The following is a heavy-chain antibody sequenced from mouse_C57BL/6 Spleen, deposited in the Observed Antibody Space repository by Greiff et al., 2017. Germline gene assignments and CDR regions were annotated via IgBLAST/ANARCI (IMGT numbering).Heavy chain of an antibody. Sequence: EVNLVESGGGLVKPGGSLKLSCAASGFTFSSYTMSWVRQTPEKRLEWVATISGGGGNTYYPDSVKGRFTISRDNAKNTLYLQMSSLRSEDTALYYCARHGYYGSSYPDYWGQGTTLTVSS. J-gene: IGHJ2*01. CDR2: ISGGGGNT. V-gene: IGHV5-9*01. CDR3: ARHGYYGSSYPDY. CDR1: GFTFSSYT. D-gene: IGHD1-1*01.